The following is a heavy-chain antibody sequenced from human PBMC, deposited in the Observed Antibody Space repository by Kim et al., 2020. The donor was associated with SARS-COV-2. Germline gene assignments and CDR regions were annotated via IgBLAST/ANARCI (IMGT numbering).Heavy chain of an antibody. J-gene: IGHJ4*02. CDR1: GGSISSSSYY. V-gene: IGHV4-39*01. D-gene: IGHD3-10*01. CDR2: IYYSGST. Sequence: SETLSLTCTVSGGSISSSSYYWGWIRQPPGKGLEWIGSIYYSGSTYYNPSLKSRVTISVDTSKNQFSLKLSSVTAADTAVYYCARHMFYGVRGVFDYWGQGTLVTVSS. CDR3: ARHMFYGVRGVFDY.